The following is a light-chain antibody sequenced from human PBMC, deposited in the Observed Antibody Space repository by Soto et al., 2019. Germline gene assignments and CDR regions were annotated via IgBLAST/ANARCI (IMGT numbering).Light chain of an antibody. CDR3: QQYNNWPLYT. V-gene: IGKV3-11*01. J-gene: IGKJ2*01. CDR2: GAL. Sequence: ENVLTQSPGTLSLSPGERATLSCRASQSVGTYLAWYQQKPGQAPRLLIFGALRRVTCFPARFSGSGSGTDFSLTIGSLQPEDFAVYYCQQYNNWPLYTFGQGTKVDIK. CDR1: QSVGTY.